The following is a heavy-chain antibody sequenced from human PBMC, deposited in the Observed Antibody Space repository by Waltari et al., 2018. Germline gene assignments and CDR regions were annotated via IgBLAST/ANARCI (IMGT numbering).Heavy chain of an antibody. D-gene: IGHD6-13*01. CDR1: GFTFSSYS. Sequence: EVQLVESGGGLVQPGGSLRLSCAASGFTFSSYSMPWVRQAPGKGLEWVSYISSSSSTIYYADSVKGRFTISRDNAKNSLYLQMNSLRAEDTAVYYCARALRPYSSLGGGFDIWGQGTMVTVSS. V-gene: IGHV3-48*04. CDR2: ISSSSSTI. CDR3: ARALRPYSSLGGGFDI. J-gene: IGHJ3*02.